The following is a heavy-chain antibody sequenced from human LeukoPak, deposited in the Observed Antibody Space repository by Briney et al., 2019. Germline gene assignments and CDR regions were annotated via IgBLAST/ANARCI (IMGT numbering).Heavy chain of an antibody. J-gene: IGHJ6*04. CDR2: IIPIFGTA. CDR1: GGTFSSYA. Sequence: SVKVSCKASGGTFSSYAISWERQAPGQGLEWMGGIIPIFGTANYAQKFQGRVTITADKSTSTAYMELSSLRSEDTAVYYCARGNTTRGGDYGMDVWGKGTTVTVSS. V-gene: IGHV1-69*06. CDR3: ARGNTTRGGDYGMDV. D-gene: IGHD3-16*01.